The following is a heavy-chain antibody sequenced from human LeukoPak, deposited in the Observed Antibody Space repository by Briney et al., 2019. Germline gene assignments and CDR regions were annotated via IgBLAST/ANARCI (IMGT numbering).Heavy chain of an antibody. CDR2: INPSGGST. Sequence: ASVKVSCKASGYTFTSYYMHWVRQAPGQGLEWMGIINPSGGSTSYAQKFQGRVTMTRNTSISTAYMELSSLRSEDTAVYYCAAGTGTTPYYYYYYYGMDVWGQGTTVTVSS. V-gene: IGHV1-46*01. CDR1: GYTFTSYY. D-gene: IGHD1-7*01. CDR3: AAGTGTTPYYYYYYYGMDV. J-gene: IGHJ6*02.